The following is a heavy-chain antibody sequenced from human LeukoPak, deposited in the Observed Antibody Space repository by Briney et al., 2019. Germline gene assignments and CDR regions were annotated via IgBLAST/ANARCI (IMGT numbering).Heavy chain of an antibody. J-gene: IGHJ5*02. D-gene: IGHD5/OR15-5a*01. CDR1: GYAFNDIY. Sequence: ASVTVSCKASGYAFNDIYFNWVRQAPGQGLEWMGWINPNSGARIYSQKFQGRVTMDTSVSTVYMELSSLTSDDTAVYYCATSTSVTHTRDPWGQGTLVTVSS. V-gene: IGHV1-2*02. CDR2: INPNSGAR. CDR3: ATSTSVTHTRDP.